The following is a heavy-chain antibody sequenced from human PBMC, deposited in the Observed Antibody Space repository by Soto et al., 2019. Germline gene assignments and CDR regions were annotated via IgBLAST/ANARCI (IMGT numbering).Heavy chain of an antibody. D-gene: IGHD1-26*01. CDR1: GRSISSYY. CDR2: IYYSGST. V-gene: IGHV4-59*01. J-gene: IGHJ4*02. CDR3: ARVPFAPKLASFTY. Sequence: SEPLSLTCTVSGRSISSYYWSWIRQPPGKGLEWIGYIYYSGSTNYNPSLKSRVTISVDTSKNQFSLKLSSVTAADTAVYYCARVPFAPKLASFTYWGQGTLVPASP.